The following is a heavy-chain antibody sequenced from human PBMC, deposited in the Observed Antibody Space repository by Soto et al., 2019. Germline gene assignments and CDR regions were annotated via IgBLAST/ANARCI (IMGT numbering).Heavy chain of an antibody. V-gene: IGHV5-51*01. D-gene: IGHD2-15*01. J-gene: IGHJ5*02. CDR3: ARITNFAALMVVPAKGWFDP. CDR2: IFPGDSDT. CDR1: GYSFSSYW. Sequence: GASLKISCKGSGYSFSSYWIVWLRQMPGKGLEWMGMIFPGDSDTTYSPSFQGQVPISADKSITTAHLQWSSLKASDTAMYYCARITNFAALMVVPAKGWFDPWCQLPLVTVSS.